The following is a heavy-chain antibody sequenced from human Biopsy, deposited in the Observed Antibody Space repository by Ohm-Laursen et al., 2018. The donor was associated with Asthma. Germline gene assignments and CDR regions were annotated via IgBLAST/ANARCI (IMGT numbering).Heavy chain of an antibody. V-gene: IGHV3-53*01. D-gene: IGHD6-25*01. Sequence: SLRLSCTASGFTVSRGHMFWVRQAPGKGLEWVSVIYSGGTSHTADSVRGRFTISRDYSKNTLYLQMHSLRAEDTAVYFCARVLESSDRGPFYFFALDVWGQGTTVAVS. CDR1: GFTVSRGH. CDR2: IYSGGTS. CDR3: ARVLESSDRGPFYFFALDV. J-gene: IGHJ6*02.